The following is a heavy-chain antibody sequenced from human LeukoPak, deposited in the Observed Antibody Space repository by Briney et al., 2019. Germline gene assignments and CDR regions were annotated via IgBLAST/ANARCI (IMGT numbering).Heavy chain of an antibody. CDR1: GYTFSSYE. J-gene: IGHJ4*02. V-gene: IGHV3-48*03. D-gene: IGHD3-9*01. Sequence: GGSLRLSCAASGYTFSSYEMNWVRQAPGKGLEWVSYISSSGSTIYYADSVKGRFTISRDNAKNSLYLQMNSLRAEDTAVYYCARVETLTGYSPDYWGQGTLVTVSS. CDR3: ARVETLTGYSPDY. CDR2: ISSSGSTI.